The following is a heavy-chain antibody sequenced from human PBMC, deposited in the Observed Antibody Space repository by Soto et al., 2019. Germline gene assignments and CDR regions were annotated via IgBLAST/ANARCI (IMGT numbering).Heavy chain of an antibody. CDR1: GGSISSYY. V-gene: IGHV4-59*01. CDR2: IYYSGRT. D-gene: IGHD2-2*02. CDR3: ARGYCSSTICYIWDNWFDP. Sequence: QVQLQESGPGLVKPSETLSLTCTVSGGSISSYYWSWIRQPPGKGLEWIGYIYYSGRTNYNPSLKSRVTISVDTSKIQFSLNLSSVTAADTAVYYCARGYCSSTICYIWDNWFDPWGQGTLVTVSS. J-gene: IGHJ5*02.